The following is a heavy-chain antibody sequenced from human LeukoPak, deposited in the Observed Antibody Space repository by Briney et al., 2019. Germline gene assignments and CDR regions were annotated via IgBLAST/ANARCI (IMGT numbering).Heavy chain of an antibody. J-gene: IGHJ4*02. CDR1: GGSFSGYY. CDR2: INHSGST. CDR3: ARSTPYYYDSSGYYYRTPFDY. V-gene: IGHV4-34*01. Sequence: SETLSLTCAVYGGSFSGYYWSWIRQPPGKGLEWIGEINHSGSTNYNPSLKSRVTISVDTSKNQFSLKPSSVTAADTAVYYRARSTPYYYDSSGYYYRTPFDYWGQGTLVTVSS. D-gene: IGHD3-22*01.